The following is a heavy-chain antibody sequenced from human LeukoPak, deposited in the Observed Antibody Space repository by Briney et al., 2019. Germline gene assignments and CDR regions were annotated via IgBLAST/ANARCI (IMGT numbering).Heavy chain of an antibody. CDR3: ARDRYSSGWNNWFDP. Sequence: SETLSLTCTVSGGSISSYYWSWIWQPPGKGLEWIGYIYYSGSTNYNPSLKSRVTISVDTSKNQFSLKLSSVTAADTAVYYCARDRYSSGWNNWFDPWGQGTLVTVSS. CDR2: IYYSGST. D-gene: IGHD6-19*01. CDR1: GGSISSYY. V-gene: IGHV4-59*01. J-gene: IGHJ5*02.